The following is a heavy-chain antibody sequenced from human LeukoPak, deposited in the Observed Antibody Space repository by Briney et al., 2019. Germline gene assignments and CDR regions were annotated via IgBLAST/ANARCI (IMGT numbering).Heavy chain of an antibody. D-gene: IGHD1-14*01. J-gene: IGHJ5*02. CDR3: ARDKGNHPYNWFDP. CDR1: GFTFNNYA. V-gene: IGHV3-33*01. Sequence: GGSLRLSCAASGFTFNNYAMPWVRQAPGKGLEWVTTIWYDGSNKYYGDSVKGRFTISRDNSKSTLYLQMNSLRAEDTAVYYCARDKGNHPYNWFDPWGQGTLVTVSS. CDR2: IWYDGSNK.